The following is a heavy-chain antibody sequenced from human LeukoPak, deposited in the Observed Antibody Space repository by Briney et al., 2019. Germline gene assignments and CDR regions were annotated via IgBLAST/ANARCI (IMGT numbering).Heavy chain of an antibody. CDR2: ISMNGDVQ. D-gene: IGHD3-10*01. J-gene: IGHJ5*02. Sequence: GGSLKLSCTASGLIFSDHEMTWVRQAPGKGLEWISYISMNGDVQLYSDSVKGRFTISRDDSENSLYLQMNSLRAEDTAVYFCARDYYGDDLWGQGTLVTVSS. CDR3: ARDYYGDDL. V-gene: IGHV3-48*03. CDR1: GLIFSDHE.